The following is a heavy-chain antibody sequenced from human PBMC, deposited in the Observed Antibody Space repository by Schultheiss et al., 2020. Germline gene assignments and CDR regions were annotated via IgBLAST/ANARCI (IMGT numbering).Heavy chain of an antibody. J-gene: IGHJ6*02. D-gene: IGHD4-17*01. CDR3: AREVTIEDYFYYGMDV. CDR2: IRSKGYGGTT. CDR1: GFTFGDYA. Sequence: GGSLRLSCTSSGFTFGDYALSWVRQAPGKGLEWVGFIRSKGYGGTTEYAASVKGRFTISRDDSKNIAYLRMNSLKTEDTAVYYCAREVTIEDYFYYGMDVWGQGTTVTVSS. V-gene: IGHV3-49*04.